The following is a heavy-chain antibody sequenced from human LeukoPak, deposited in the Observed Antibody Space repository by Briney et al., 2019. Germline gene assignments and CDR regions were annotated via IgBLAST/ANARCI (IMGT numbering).Heavy chain of an antibody. J-gene: IGHJ4*02. CDR3: TRGEIDGPDFDQ. V-gene: IGHV1-2*02. Sequence: ASVKVSCKASGYIFTAYYMHWVRQAPGQGPEWMGWINGNSGGTNYARKFRGRVTMTRDTSITTAYMEVSGLRSDDTVVYFCTRGEIDGPDFDQWGQGTLVTVSS. CDR2: INGNSGGT. D-gene: IGHD5-24*01. CDR1: GYIFTAYY.